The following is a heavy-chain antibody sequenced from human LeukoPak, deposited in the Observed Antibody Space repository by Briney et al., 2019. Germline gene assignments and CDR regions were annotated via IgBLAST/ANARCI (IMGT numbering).Heavy chain of an antibody. J-gene: IGHJ4*02. Sequence: GGSLRLSCAASGFTFSTYAMSWVRQAPGKGLGWVSGVRGTGTDTYYADSVKGRFTISRDNSKNTLYLQMNSLRAEDTAIYYCAKTSRANSAYDSPFDYWGQGTLVTVSS. CDR2: VRGTGTDT. V-gene: IGHV3-23*01. CDR3: AKTSRANSAYDSPFDY. D-gene: IGHD5-12*01. CDR1: GFTFSTYA.